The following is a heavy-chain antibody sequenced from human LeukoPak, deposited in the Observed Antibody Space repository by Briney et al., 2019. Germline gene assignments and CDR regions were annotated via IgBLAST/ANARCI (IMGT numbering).Heavy chain of an antibody. CDR3: ARVGTRITIFGVVILDAFDI. V-gene: IGHV3-30-3*01. CDR2: ISYDGSNK. D-gene: IGHD3-3*01. CDR1: GFTFSSYA. J-gene: IGHJ3*02. Sequence: PGGSLRLSCAASGFTFSSYAMHWVRQAPGKGLEWVAVISYDGSNKYYADSVKGRFTISRDNSKNTLYLQMNSLRAEDTAVYYCARVGTRITIFGVVILDAFDIWGQGTMVTVSS.